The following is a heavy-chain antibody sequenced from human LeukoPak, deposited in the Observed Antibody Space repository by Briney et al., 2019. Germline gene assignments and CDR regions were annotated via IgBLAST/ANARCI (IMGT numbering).Heavy chain of an antibody. D-gene: IGHD5-24*01. J-gene: IGHJ3*01. V-gene: IGHV3-21*01. CDR1: GFTFSNYG. CDR3: VRERSRGTDAYDL. CDR2: ISDSSSFI. Sequence: GGSLRLSCAASGFTFSNYGMHWVRQAPGKGLEWVSSISDSSSFIYYADSMRGRFTISRDDAKNSLFLQMNSLRAEDTAVYYCVRERSRGTDAYDLWGQGTMVTVSS.